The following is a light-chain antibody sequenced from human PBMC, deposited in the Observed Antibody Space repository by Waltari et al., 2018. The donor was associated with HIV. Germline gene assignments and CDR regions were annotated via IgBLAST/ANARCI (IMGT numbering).Light chain of an antibody. CDR1: SSNIGSYNI. V-gene: IGLV2-23*02. Sequence: QSALTQPASVSGSPGQSITISCTGTSSNIGSYNIVSWYKQHPGKAPNLLVYEVNKRPSGISNRFSGSKSGNTASLTISGLQAEDEADYYCCSFARSSTWVFGGGTKLSVL. CDR2: EVN. CDR3: CSFARSSTWV. J-gene: IGLJ3*02.